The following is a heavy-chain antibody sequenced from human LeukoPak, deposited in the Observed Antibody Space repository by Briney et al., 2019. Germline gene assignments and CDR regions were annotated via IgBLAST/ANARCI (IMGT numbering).Heavy chain of an antibody. CDR3: ARASPGALDAFDI. Sequence: SETLSLTCAVYGGSFSGYYWSWIRQPPGKGLEWIGEINHSGSTNYNPSLKSRVTISVDTSKNQFSLKLSSVTAADTAVYYCARASPGALDAFDIWGQGTMVTVSS. CDR1: GGSFSGYY. D-gene: IGHD3-16*01. V-gene: IGHV4-34*01. J-gene: IGHJ3*02. CDR2: INHSGST.